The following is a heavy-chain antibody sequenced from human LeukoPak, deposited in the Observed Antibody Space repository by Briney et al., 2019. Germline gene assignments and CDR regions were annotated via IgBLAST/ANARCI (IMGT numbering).Heavy chain of an antibody. D-gene: IGHD4-17*01. V-gene: IGHV3-7*01. CDR2: IQQDGIKK. J-gene: IGHJ4*02. CDR1: GFTFSTYW. Sequence: GGSLRLSCAASGFTFSTYWMSWVRQAPGKGLEWVANIQQDGIKKYYVDSVEGRFTISRENAKNSLFLQMSSLRADDTAVYYCAKDLDGDYHYFDYWGQGTLVTVSS. CDR3: AKDLDGDYHYFDY.